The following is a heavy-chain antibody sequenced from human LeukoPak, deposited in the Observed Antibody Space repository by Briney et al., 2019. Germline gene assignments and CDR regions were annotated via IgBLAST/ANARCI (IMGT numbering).Heavy chain of an antibody. CDR1: GYTFTSYG. J-gene: IGHJ6*02. CDR2: ISAYNGST. Sequence: ASVKVTCKASGYTFTSYGISWVRQAPGQGLEWMGWISAYNGSTNYAQKLQGRVTMTTDTSTSTAYMELRSLRSDDTAVYYCARAPPVLRYFDWLPYYYYYGMDVWGQGTTVTVSS. V-gene: IGHV1-18*01. CDR3: ARAPPVLRYFDWLPYYYYYGMDV. D-gene: IGHD3-9*01.